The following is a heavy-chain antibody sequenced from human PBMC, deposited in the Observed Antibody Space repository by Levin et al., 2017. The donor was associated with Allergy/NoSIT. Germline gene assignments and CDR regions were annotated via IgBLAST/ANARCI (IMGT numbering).Heavy chain of an antibody. J-gene: IGHJ6*02. CDR1: GGTFSSYA. D-gene: IGHD2-21*02. Sequence: ASVKVSCKASGGTFSSYAISWVRQAPGQGLEWMGGIIPIFGTANYAQKFQGRVTITADESTSTAYMELSSLRSEDTAVYYCASRSTKIVVVTAIPGDYYGMDVWGQGTTVTVSS. CDR3: ASRSTKIVVVTAIPGDYYGMDV. V-gene: IGHV1-69*13. CDR2: IIPIFGTA.